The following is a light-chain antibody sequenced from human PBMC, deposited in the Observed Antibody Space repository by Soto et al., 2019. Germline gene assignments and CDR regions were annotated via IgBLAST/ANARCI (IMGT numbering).Light chain of an antibody. CDR2: EVI. Sequence: QSVLTQSASVSGSPGQSITISCTGTSSDVGGYNYVSWYQQHPGKAPKLMIYEVINRPSGVSNRFSGSKSGNTASLTISGLQAEDEADYYCSSFTSSNTLEVVFGGGTKLTVL. CDR3: SSFTSSNTLEVV. CDR1: SSDVGGYNY. J-gene: IGLJ3*02. V-gene: IGLV2-14*01.